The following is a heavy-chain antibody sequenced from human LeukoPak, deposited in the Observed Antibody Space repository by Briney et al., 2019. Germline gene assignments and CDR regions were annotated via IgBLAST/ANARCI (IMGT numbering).Heavy chain of an antibody. CDR2: INPNRGST. CDR1: GYTFTGYY. CDR3: AREGRAPS. Sequence: ASVKLSCKASGYTFTGYYMHWVRQAPGKGLEWMGWINPNRGSTNYAQKSQGRFTMTRDTSISTAYMELSRLRSDDTAVYYCAREGRAPSWGQGTLVTVSS. J-gene: IGHJ4*02. V-gene: IGHV1-2*02.